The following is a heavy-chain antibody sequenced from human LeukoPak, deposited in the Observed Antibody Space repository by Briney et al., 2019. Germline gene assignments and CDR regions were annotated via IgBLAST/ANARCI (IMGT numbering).Heavy chain of an antibody. CDR3: TTDSDYDTLTGYYPPDY. V-gene: IGHV3-15*01. CDR2: IRSKADGGTT. J-gene: IGHJ4*02. Sequence: PGGSLRLSCAASGFTFSNAWMSWVRQAPGKGLEWVGRIRSKADGGTTDYAAPVKGRFTISRDDSKNTLYLQMNSLKTEDTAVYYCTTDSDYDTLTGYYPPDYWGQGTLVTVSS. CDR1: GFTFSNAW. D-gene: IGHD3-9*01.